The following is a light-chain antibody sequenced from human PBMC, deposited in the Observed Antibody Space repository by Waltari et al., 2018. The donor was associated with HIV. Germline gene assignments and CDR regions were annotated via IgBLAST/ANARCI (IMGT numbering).Light chain of an antibody. CDR2: GNN. CDR1: GAGHE. J-gene: IGLJ1*01. CDR3: QSFDSSLTGFV. Sequence: QSVLTQPPSVSGAPGQRVSISCTGSGAGHEVQWYQQIAGKAPKLLIFGNNKRPSGVPARFFGSKSGTSASLAITGLQPEDEAHYYCQSFDSSLTGFVFGSGTEV. V-gene: IGLV1-40*01.